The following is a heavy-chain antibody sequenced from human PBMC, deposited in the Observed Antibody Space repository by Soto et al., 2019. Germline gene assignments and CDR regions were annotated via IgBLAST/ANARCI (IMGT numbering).Heavy chain of an antibody. J-gene: IGHJ6*02. V-gene: IGHV3-13*05. CDR1: GFTFRNYD. Sequence: EVQLVESGGGLVQPGGSLRLSCEASGFTFRNYDMHWVRQGTGKGLEWVLGISAAGDPDYADSVEGRFTISRENAQNSFFLQMNSLRVGDTAVYYGARTDRDFYGLDVWGQGTTVIVSS. CDR3: ARTDRDFYGLDV. CDR2: ISAAGDP.